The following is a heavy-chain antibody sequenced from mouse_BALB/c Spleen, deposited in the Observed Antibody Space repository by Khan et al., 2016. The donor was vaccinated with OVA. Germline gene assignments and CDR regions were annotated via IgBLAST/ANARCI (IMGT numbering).Heavy chain of an antibody. J-gene: IGHJ3*01. Sequence: VQLQQSGAELVRPGALVKLSCKASGFNIKDYYIHWVKQRPEQGLEWIGWIDPENGNDIYDPKFQGQASITADTSSNTAYLLPNSLTSEDTAVYYWSRSGYEAWFAYWGQGTLVSVSA. CDR1: GFNIKDYY. CDR3: SRSGYEAWFAY. CDR2: IDPENGND. V-gene: IGHV14-1*02. D-gene: IGHD3-1*01.